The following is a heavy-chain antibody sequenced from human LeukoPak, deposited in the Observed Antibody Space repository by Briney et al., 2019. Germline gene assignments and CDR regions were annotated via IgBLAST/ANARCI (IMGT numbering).Heavy chain of an antibody. D-gene: IGHD7-27*01. CDR1: GGSISSYY. Sequence: SETLSLTCTVSGGSISSYYWSWIRQPAGKGLEWIGRIYTSGSTNYNPSLKSRVTISVDTSKNQFSLNLTSVTAADTAVYYCASNTGTVFDYWGQGALVTVSS. V-gene: IGHV4-4*07. CDR3: ASNTGTVFDY. CDR2: IYTSGST. J-gene: IGHJ4*02.